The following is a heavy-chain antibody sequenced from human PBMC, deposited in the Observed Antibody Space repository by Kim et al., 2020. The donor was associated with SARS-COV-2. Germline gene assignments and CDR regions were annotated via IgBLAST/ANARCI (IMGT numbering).Heavy chain of an antibody. V-gene: IGHV4-34*01. Sequence: SETLSLTCAVYGGSFSGYYWSRIRQPPGKGLEWIGEINHSGSTNYNPSLKSRVTISVDTSKNQFSLKLSSVTAADTAVYYCARGTRQWLSRHYYYYMDVWGKGTTVTVSS. D-gene: IGHD6-19*01. CDR3: ARGTRQWLSRHYYYYMDV. CDR2: INHSGST. J-gene: IGHJ6*03. CDR1: GGSFSGYY.